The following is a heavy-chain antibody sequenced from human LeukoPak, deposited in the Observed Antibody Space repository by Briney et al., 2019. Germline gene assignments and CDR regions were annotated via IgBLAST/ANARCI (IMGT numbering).Heavy chain of an antibody. D-gene: IGHD6-6*01. J-gene: IGHJ4*02. CDR1: GYTFTGYY. Sequence: GASVKVSCKASGYTFTGYYMHWVRQAPGQGLEWMGWINPNSGGTNYAQKFQGRVTMTRDTSISTAYVELSRLRSDDTAVYYCARSSIAARRSPGYWGQGTLVTVSS. V-gene: IGHV1-2*02. CDR3: ARSSIAARRSPGY. CDR2: INPNSGGT.